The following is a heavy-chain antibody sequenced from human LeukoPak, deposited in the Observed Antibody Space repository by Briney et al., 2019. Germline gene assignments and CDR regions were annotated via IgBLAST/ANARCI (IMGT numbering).Heavy chain of an antibody. CDR1: GYSFTSYW. V-gene: IGHV5-51*01. Sequence: GESLKISCKASGYSFTSYWIGWVRQMPGKGLEWMGIIYPGDSDTRYSPSFQGQVTISADKSITTAYLQWSSLKASDTAMYYCARPGRDGSNYYYFDSWGQGALVTVSS. J-gene: IGHJ4*02. CDR3: ARPGRDGSNYYYFDS. CDR2: IYPGDSDT. D-gene: IGHD5-24*01.